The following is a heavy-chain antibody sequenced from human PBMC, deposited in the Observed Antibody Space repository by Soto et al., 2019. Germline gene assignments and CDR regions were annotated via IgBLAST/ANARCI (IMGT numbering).Heavy chain of an antibody. V-gene: IGHV4-31*03. CDR1: GGSISSGGYY. Sequence: SETLSLTCTVSGGSISSGGYYWSWLRQHPGKGLEWIGYIYYSGNTYYNPSLKSRVIISIDTSKNQFSLKLSSVTAADTAVYYCARGSGYCVSTSCYPFDNWGQGTLVTVS. D-gene: IGHD2-2*01. J-gene: IGHJ4*02. CDR3: ARGSGYCVSTSCYPFDN. CDR2: IYYSGNT.